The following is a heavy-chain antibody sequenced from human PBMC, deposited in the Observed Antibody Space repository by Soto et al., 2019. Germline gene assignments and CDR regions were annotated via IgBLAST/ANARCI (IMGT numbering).Heavy chain of an antibody. Sequence: QVQLQESGPGLVKASETLSLTCTVSGGSISGYYWSWIRQPPGKGLEWIGCIYYSGSTNYNPSLKSRVSISVTTSQNQFSLKLNSVTAADTALYYCARHSHRASLYGMDVWGQGTTVTVS. CDR3: ARHSHRASLYGMDV. CDR1: GGSISGYY. V-gene: IGHV4-59*08. J-gene: IGHJ6*02. CDR2: IYYSGST.